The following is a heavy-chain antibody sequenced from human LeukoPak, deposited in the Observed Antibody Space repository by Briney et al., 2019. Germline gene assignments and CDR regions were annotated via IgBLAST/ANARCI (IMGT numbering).Heavy chain of an antibody. J-gene: IGHJ4*02. D-gene: IGHD2-2*01. CDR2: ESYDGSNK. Sequence: GGSLRLSCAASGFTFSSYGMHWVRQAPGKGLEWVAVESYDGSNKYYADSMKGRFTISRDNSKNTLYLQMNSLRAEDTAVYYCANVNAMSTGYWGQGTLVTVSS. CDR1: GFTFSSYG. CDR3: ANVNAMSTGY. V-gene: IGHV3-30*18.